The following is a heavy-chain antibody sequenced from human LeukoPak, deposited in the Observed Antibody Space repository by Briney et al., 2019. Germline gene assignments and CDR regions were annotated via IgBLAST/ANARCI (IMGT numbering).Heavy chain of an antibody. CDR2: IKSKTDGGTA. J-gene: IGHJ4*02. Sequence: GGSLRLSCAASGFTVSSNYMSWVRQAPGKGLEWVGRIKSKTDGGTADYAAPVKGRFTISRDDSKNTLYLQMNSLKTEDTAVYYCTTVGGGGWYSEYYWGQGTLVTVSS. CDR1: GFTVSSNY. V-gene: IGHV3-15*01. CDR3: TTVGGGGWYSEYY. D-gene: IGHD6-19*01.